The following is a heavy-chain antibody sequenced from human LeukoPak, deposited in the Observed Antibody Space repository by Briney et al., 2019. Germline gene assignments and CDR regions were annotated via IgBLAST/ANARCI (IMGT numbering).Heavy chain of an antibody. V-gene: IGHV3-48*03. CDR2: ISSSGSTI. CDR1: GFTFSSYE. CDR3: ARVGGSYYDY. J-gene: IGHJ4*02. D-gene: IGHD1-26*01. Sequence: GGSLRLSCAASGFTFSSYEMNWVRQAPGEGLEWVSYISSSGSTIYYADSVKGRFTISRDNAKNSLYLQMNSLRAEDTAVYYCARVGGSYYDYWGQGTLVTVSS.